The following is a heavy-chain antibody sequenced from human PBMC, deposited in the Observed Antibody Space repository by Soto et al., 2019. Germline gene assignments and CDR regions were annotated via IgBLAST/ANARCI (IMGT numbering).Heavy chain of an antibody. CDR1: GYTFTSYG. CDR2: ISAYNGNT. CDR3: ARDRWAPTYYDFWSGYYPYYYGMDV. D-gene: IGHD3-3*01. Sequence: GALVKVSCKASGYTFTSYGISWVRQAPGQGLEWMGWISAYNGNTNYAQKLQGRVTMTTDTSTSTAYMELRSLRSDDTAVYYCARDRWAPTYYDFWSGYYPYYYGMDVWGQGTTVTVSS. V-gene: IGHV1-18*01. J-gene: IGHJ6*02.